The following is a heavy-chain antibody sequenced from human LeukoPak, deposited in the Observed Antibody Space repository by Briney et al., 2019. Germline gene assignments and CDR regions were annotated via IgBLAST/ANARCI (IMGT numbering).Heavy chain of an antibody. CDR2: IYSDGNT. J-gene: IGHJ3*02. CDR3: ARDFSGRGDAFDI. Sequence: GGSLRLSCAASGFTFSSYAMHWVRQAPGKGLEWVSVIYSDGNTYYADSVKGRFTISRDNSKNTLYLQMNSLRAEDTAVYYCARDFSGRGDAFDIWGQGTMVTVSS. V-gene: IGHV3-53*01. CDR1: GFTFSSYA. D-gene: IGHD1-26*01.